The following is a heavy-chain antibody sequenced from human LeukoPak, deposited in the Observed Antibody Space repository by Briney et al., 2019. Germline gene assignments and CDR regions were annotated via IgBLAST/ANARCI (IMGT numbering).Heavy chain of an antibody. Sequence: PSETLPLTCTVSGASISSGSYYWSWIRQPAGKGLEWIGRIYTSGSTNYNPSLKSRVTMSLDTSKNQFSLKLSSVTAADTAVYYCARMVRRLERLNIGRSSDYATGYYFDYWGQGTLVTVSS. D-gene: IGHD5-12*01. CDR1: GASISSGSYY. V-gene: IGHV4-61*02. J-gene: IGHJ4*02. CDR2: IYTSGST. CDR3: ARMVRRLERLNIGRSSDYATGYYFDY.